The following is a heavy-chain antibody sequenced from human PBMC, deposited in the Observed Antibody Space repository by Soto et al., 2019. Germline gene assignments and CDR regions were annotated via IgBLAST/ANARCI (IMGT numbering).Heavy chain of an antibody. CDR1: GFTFSSYS. CDR2: ISSSSSTI. Sequence: GGSLRLSCAASGFTFSSYSMNWVRQAPGKGLEWVSYISSSSSTIYYADSVKGRFTISRDNAKNSLYLQMNSLRDEDTAVYYCAREPYYDFWSGYYGRLPYYFDYWGQGTLVTVSS. D-gene: IGHD3-3*01. CDR3: AREPYYDFWSGYYGRLPYYFDY. J-gene: IGHJ4*02. V-gene: IGHV3-48*02.